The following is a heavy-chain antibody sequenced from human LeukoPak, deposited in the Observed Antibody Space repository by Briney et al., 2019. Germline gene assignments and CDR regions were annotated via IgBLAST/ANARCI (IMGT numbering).Heavy chain of an antibody. J-gene: IGHJ4*02. V-gene: IGHV4-34*01. CDR1: GGSFSGYY. CDR2: INHSGST. CDR3: ARGSDWGYAYYFDH. Sequence: SETLSLTCAVYGGSFSGYYWSWIRQPPGKGLEWIGEINHSGSTNYNPSLKSRVTISVDTSKNQFSLKLTSVTAADTAVYYCARGSDWGYAYYFDHWGQGTQVTVSS. D-gene: IGHD7-27*01.